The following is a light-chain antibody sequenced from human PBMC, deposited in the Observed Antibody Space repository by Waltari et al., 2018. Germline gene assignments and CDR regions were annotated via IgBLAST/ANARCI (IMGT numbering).Light chain of an antibody. CDR1: SSDRCGYAS. J-gene: IGLJ2*01. CDR3: SSFTSSTTGI. Sequence: SALTQPDSVSGSPGQSITISCSGISSDRCGYASVSWYQPHPGKAPKVIIYHVNNRPSRVSNRFSGSKSGSSASLTISGLQAEDEADYYCSSFTSSTTGIFGGGTKVTVL. V-gene: IGLV2-14*03. CDR2: HVN.